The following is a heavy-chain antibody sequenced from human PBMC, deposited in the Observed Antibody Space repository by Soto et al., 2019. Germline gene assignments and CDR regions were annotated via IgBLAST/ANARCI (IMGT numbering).Heavy chain of an antibody. V-gene: IGHV4-59*08. Sequence: QVHLQESGPGLVKTSETLSLTCTVSGGSISSYYWSWIRQPPGKGLEWIGYIYYSGSTNYNPSLKSRVTISVDTSKNQFSLKLSSVTAADTAVYYCAREKRYGMDVWGQGTTVTVSS. CDR2: IYYSGST. CDR3: AREKRYGMDV. CDR1: GGSISSYY. J-gene: IGHJ6*02.